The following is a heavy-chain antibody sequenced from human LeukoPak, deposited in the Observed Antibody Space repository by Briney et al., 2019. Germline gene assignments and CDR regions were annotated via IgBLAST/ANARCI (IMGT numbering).Heavy chain of an antibody. Sequence: SETLSLTCAVYGGSFSGYYWSWIRQPPGKGLEWIGEINHSGSTNYNPSLKSRVTISVDTSKNQFSLKLSSVTAADTAVYYCARHVGIAAAGTTYYFDYWGQGTLVTVSS. CDR1: GGSFSGYY. CDR2: INHSGST. D-gene: IGHD6-13*01. J-gene: IGHJ4*02. CDR3: ARHVGIAAAGTTYYFDY. V-gene: IGHV4-34*01.